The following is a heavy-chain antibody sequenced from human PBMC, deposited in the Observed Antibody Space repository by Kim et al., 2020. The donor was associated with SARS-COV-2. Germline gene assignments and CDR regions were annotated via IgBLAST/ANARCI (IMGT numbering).Heavy chain of an antibody. CDR3: ARGRLFSVTIFRVGPYYYGMDV. CDR2: MNPNSGNT. V-gene: IGHV1-8*01. J-gene: IGHJ6*02. CDR1: GYTFTSYD. Sequence: ASVKVSCKASGYTFTSYDINWVRQATGQGLEWMGWMNPNSGNTGYAQKFQGRVTMTRNTSISTAYMELSSLRSEDTAVYYCARGRLFSVTIFRVGPYYYGMDVWGQGTTVTVSS. D-gene: IGHD3-3*01.